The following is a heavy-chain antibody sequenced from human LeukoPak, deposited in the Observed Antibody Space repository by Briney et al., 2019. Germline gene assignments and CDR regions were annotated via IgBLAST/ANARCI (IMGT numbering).Heavy chain of an antibody. CDR3: AKNSSGSFDP. CDR1: GFTFSSYG. V-gene: IGHV3-30*02. Sequence: GGSLRLSCAASGFTFSSYGMHWVRQAPGKGLEWVAFIRYDGSKKYYADSVKGRFTISRDNSKNTLYLQMNSLRAEDTAVYYCAKNSSGSFDPWGQGTLVPVSS. CDR2: IRYDGSKK. J-gene: IGHJ5*02. D-gene: IGHD6-19*01.